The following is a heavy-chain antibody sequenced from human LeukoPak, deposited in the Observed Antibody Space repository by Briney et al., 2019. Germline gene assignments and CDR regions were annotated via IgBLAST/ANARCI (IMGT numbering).Heavy chain of an antibody. J-gene: IGHJ3*02. Sequence: ASVKVSCKASGYTFTSYGISWVRQAPGQGLEWMGWISAYNGNTNYAQKLQGRVTMTTDTSTSTAYMGLRSLRSDDTAVYYCARSSCPIPMVRGVYKGAFDIWGQGTMVTVSS. V-gene: IGHV1-18*01. CDR3: ARSSCPIPMVRGVYKGAFDI. D-gene: IGHD3-10*01. CDR1: GYTFTSYG. CDR2: ISAYNGNT.